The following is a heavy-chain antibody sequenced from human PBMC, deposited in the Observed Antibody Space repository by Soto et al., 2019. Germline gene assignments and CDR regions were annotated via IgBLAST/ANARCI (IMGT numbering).Heavy chain of an antibody. CDR2: ISAYNGNT. V-gene: IGHV1-18*04. CDR3: AREGVLRYFDWLFLGPYGMDV. Sequence: ASVKVSCKASGYTFTSYGISWVRQAPGQGLEWMGWISAYNGNTNYAQKLQGRVNMTTDTSTSKAYMELRSLRSDDTAVYYCAREGVLRYFDWLFLGPYGMDVWGQGTTVTVSS. D-gene: IGHD3-9*01. CDR1: GYTFTSYG. J-gene: IGHJ6*02.